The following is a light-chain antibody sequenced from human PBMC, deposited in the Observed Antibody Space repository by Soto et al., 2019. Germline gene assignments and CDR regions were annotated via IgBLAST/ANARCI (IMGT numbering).Light chain of an antibody. CDR3: SSYTSSEYV. CDR2: EVN. J-gene: IGLJ1*01. V-gene: IGLV2-14*01. CDR1: SSDVGGYKY. Sequence: QSALTQPASVSGSPGQSITISCTGTSSDVGGYKYVSWYQHHPGKAPKLMIYEVNNRPSGVSNRFSGSKSGNTASLTISGLQAEDEADYYCSSYTSSEYVFGTGTKLTVL.